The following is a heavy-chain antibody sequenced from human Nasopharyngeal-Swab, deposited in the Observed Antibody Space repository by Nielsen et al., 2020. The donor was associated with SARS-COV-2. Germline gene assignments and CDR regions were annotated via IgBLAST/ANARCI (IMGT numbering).Heavy chain of an antibody. V-gene: IGHV3-30*18. D-gene: IGHD3-3*01. J-gene: IGHJ4*02. CDR1: GFTFSSYG. CDR2: ISYDGSNK. Sequence: GGSLRLSCAASGFTFSSYGMHWVRQAPGKGLEWVAVISYDGSNKYYADSVKGRFNISRDNSKNTLYLQMNSLRAEDTAVYYCAKEGIYDFWSGPQGPFDYWGQGTLVTVSS. CDR3: AKEGIYDFWSGPQGPFDY.